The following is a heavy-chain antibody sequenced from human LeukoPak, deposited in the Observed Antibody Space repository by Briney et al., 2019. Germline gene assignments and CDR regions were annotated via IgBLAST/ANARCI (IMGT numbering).Heavy chain of an antibody. CDR3: ARDRSNSVFDY. D-gene: IGHD4-11*01. Sequence: SETLSLTCTVSGDSINSGSYHWNWIRQSPGKGLEWIGYIYHSGRTFYNSSLKNRLLISLDTSKDQFSLELSSVIASDTAVYYCARDRSNSVFDYWGLGTLVTVSS. V-gene: IGHV4-30-4*08. J-gene: IGHJ4*02. CDR2: IYHSGRT. CDR1: GDSINSGSYH.